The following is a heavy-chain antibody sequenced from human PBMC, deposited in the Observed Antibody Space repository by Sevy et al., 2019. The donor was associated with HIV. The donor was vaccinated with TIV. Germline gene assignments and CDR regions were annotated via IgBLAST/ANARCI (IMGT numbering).Heavy chain of an antibody. CDR3: ARDRGGPPTAFLYCLNL. Sequence: GGSLRLSCVDSGFTFHSYAMHWVRQAPGKGLEWVAGTSYDGRDKFYVDSVNGRFVISRNNSTNTLYLHLTNLTTEDSALYYCARDRGGPPTAFLYCLNLWGQGTLVTVSS. D-gene: IGHD2-21*02. CDR2: TSYDGRDK. J-gene: IGHJ5*02. CDR1: GFTFHSYA. V-gene: IGHV3-30*09.